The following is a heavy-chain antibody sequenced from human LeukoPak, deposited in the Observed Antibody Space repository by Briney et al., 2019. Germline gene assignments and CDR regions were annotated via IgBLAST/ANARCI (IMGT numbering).Heavy chain of an antibody. Sequence: ASVKVSCKASGYTFRDFYIHWVRQASGQRLEWLGWINPHGGVTEYSQKFHGRVTMTRYTSISTAYMELSGLTSDDAALYYCARGQAWVDSIAYSDQGTKVNVDS. V-gene: IGHV1-2*02. CDR3: ARGQAWVDSIAY. CDR2: INPHGGVT. CDR1: GYTFRDFY. D-gene: IGHD1-26*01. J-gene: IGHJ4*02.